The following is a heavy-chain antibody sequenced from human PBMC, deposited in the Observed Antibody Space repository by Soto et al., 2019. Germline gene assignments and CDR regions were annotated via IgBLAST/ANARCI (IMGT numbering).Heavy chain of an antibody. Sequence: QVQLQQWGAGLLKPSETLSLTCAVYGGSFSGYYWSWIRQPPGKGLEWIGEIKHSGSTNYNPSLKSRVTISVDTSKHPFPLKLSSVTAADTAVYYCASQSKVYYYYGMDVWGQGTTVTVSS. CDR1: GGSFSGYY. J-gene: IGHJ6*02. CDR3: ASQSKVYYYYGMDV. V-gene: IGHV4-34*01. CDR2: IKHSGST.